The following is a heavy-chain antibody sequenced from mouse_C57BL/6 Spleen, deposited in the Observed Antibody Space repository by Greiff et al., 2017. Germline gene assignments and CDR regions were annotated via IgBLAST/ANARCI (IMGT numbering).Heavy chain of an antibody. D-gene: IGHD2-2*01. V-gene: IGHV5-17*01. CDR1: GFTFSDYG. CDR3: ERLMVTTGYFDY. J-gene: IGHJ2*01. CDR2: ISSGSSTI. Sequence: EVQRVESGGGLVKPGGSLKLSCAASGFTFSDYGMHWVRQAPEKGLEWVAYISSGSSTIYYADTVKGRFTISRDNAKNTLFLQMTSLRAEDTAMYYWERLMVTTGYFDYWGQGTTLTVSS.